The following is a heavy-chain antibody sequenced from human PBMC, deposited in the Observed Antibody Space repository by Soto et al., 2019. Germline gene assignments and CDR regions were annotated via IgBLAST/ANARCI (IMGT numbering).Heavy chain of an antibody. CDR1: GRSFSGCY. Sequence: SETLSRTCAIDGRSFSGCYWSWIRKTAGKGLEWSGEINHSGSTNYNPSLKSRVTISVDTSKNQFSLKPSSVTAADPAVYYCPRGNQMGVGATRHSGRMDYWGERSRVS. V-gene: IGHV4-34*01. CDR2: INHSGST. CDR3: PRGNQMGVGATRHSGRMDY. J-gene: IGHJ4*02. D-gene: IGHD1-26*01.